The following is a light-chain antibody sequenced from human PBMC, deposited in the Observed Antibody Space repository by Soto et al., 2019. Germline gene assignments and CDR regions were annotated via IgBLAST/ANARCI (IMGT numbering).Light chain of an antibody. J-gene: IGLJ2*01. CDR3: CSYAGNTLVV. Sequence: QSVLTQPRSVSGSPGQSVTISCTGTSSDVGGYNYVSWYQQNPGKAPKLMIYDVSKRPSGVSDRFSGSKSANTASLIISGLQAEDEADYYCCSYAGNTLVVFGGWTKLTVL. CDR1: SSDVGGYNY. V-gene: IGLV2-11*01. CDR2: DVS.